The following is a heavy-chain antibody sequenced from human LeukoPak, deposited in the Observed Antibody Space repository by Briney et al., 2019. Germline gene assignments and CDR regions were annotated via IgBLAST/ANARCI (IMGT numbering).Heavy chain of an antibody. V-gene: IGHV3-64*01. CDR3: ARHRDYDGAYYYYHMDV. CDR2: ISKNGGST. Sequence: PGGSLRLSCVASGVTFNSDTMHWVRQARGKGLAYVSGISKNGGSTFYVNSVKGRFTISRDNSKNTLYLQMGSLRGDDTAVYYCARHRDYDGAYYYYHMDVWGKGTTVTVSS. D-gene: IGHD3-10*01. J-gene: IGHJ6*03. CDR1: GVTFNSDT.